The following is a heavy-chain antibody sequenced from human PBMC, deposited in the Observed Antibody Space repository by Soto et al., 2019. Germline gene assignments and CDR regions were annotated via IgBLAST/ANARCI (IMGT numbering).Heavy chain of an antibody. D-gene: IGHD2-15*01. CDR2: IYYSGST. V-gene: IGHV4-61*01. J-gene: IGHJ5*02. CDR1: DGNVRSGSDY. CDR3: ARVGRGGYWFDL. Sequence: TVSDGNVRSGSDYRSWIRQPPGKGLEWIGYIYYSGSTNYNPSLKSRVTISVDTSKNQFSLKLSSVTAADTAVYYCARVGRGGYWFDLWGQGTLVTVFS.